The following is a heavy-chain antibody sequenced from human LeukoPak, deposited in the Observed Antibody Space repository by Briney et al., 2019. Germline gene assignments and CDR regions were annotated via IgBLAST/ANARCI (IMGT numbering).Heavy chain of an antibody. CDR2: ISSSSSYI. J-gene: IGHJ6*02. Sequence: PGGSLRLSCAASGFTFSSYNMNWVRQAPGKGLEWVSSISSSSSYIYYADSVKGRFTISRDNAKNSLYLQMNSLRAEDTAVYYCARDLEVTVTVLFGMDVWGQGNTVTVS. D-gene: IGHD2-21*02. CDR3: ARDLEVTVTVLFGMDV. CDR1: GFTFSSYN. V-gene: IGHV3-21*01.